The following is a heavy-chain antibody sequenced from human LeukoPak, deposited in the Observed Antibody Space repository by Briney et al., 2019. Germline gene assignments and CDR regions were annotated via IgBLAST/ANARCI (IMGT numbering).Heavy chain of an antibody. CDR2: VHITRGT. D-gene: IGHD1-26*01. CDR1: GGSISSHY. V-gene: IGHV4-4*07. CDR3: ARLGAVGATTDY. Sequence: PSETLSLTCSVSGGSISSHYRSWIRQPAGKGLEWIERVHITRGTNYNPSLKSRVTMSVDTSKSQFSLRLTSVTAADMAVYYCARLGAVGATTDYWGQGTLVTVSS. J-gene: IGHJ4*02.